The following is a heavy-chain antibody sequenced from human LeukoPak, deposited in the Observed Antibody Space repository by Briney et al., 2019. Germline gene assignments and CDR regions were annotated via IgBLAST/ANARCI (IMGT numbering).Heavy chain of an antibody. D-gene: IGHD3-10*01. J-gene: IGHJ6*02. CDR1: GFTFSSHA. Sequence: GGSLRLSCAASGFTFSSHAMNWVRQAPGKGLEWVSGISGNGGSTYYADSVKGRFTISRDNSKDTLYLQMNSLRAEDTAVYYCAKRSRRLTIVRGVPREDVWGQGTTVTVSS. V-gene: IGHV3-23*01. CDR2: ISGNGGST. CDR3: AKRSRRLTIVRGVPREDV.